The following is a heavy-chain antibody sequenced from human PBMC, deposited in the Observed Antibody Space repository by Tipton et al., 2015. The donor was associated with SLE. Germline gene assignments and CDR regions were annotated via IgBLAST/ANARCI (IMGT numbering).Heavy chain of an antibody. V-gene: IGHV4-34*01. Sequence: TLSLTCAVYGGSFSGYYWSWIRQPPGKGLEWIGEINHSGSTNYNPSLKSRVTISVDTSKSQFSLKLSSVTAADTAVYYCARTYYDSSGYFDPWGQGTLVTVSS. J-gene: IGHJ5*02. CDR2: INHSGST. CDR3: ARTYYDSSGYFDP. D-gene: IGHD3-22*01. CDR1: GGSFSGYY.